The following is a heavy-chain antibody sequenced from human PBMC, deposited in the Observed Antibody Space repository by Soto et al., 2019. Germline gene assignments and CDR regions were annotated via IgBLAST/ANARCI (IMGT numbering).Heavy chain of an antibody. J-gene: IGHJ4*02. Sequence: QVQLVQSGAEVKKPGASVKVSCKASGYTFTSYYMHWVRQAPGQGLEWMGIINPSGGSTSYAQKLLGRVTMTRDTSTSTVYMELSSLRSEDTAVYYCARDGSGSPHEVKLDYWGQGPLVTVSS. CDR3: ARDGSGSPHEVKLDY. V-gene: IGHV1-46*04. CDR2: INPSGGST. CDR1: GYTFTSYY. D-gene: IGHD1-26*01.